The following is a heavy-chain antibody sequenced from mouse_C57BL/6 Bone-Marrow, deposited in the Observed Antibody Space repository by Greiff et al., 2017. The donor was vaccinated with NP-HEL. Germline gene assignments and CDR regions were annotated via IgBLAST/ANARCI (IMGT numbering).Heavy chain of an antibody. CDR2: IYPRDGST. CDR3: ARFRYYGSSPEYFDV. CDR1: GYTFTDHT. V-gene: IGHV1-78*01. D-gene: IGHD1-1*01. J-gene: IGHJ1*03. Sequence: QVQLQQSDAELVKPGASVKISCKVSGYTFTDHTIHWMKQRPEQGLEWIGYIYPRDGSTKYNEKVKGKATLTADKSSSTAYMQLNSLTSEDSAVYFCARFRYYGSSPEYFDVWGTGTTVTVSS.